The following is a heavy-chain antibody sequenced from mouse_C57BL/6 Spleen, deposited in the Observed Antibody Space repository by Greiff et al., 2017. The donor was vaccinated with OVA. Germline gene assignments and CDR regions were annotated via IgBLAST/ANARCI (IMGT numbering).Heavy chain of an antibody. Sequence: QVQLKESGAELVKPGASVKISCKASGYAFSSYWMNWVKQRPGKGLEWIGQIYPGDGDTNYNGKFKGKATLTADKSSSTAYMQRSSLTSEDSAVYFCARKGAKGYAMDYWGQGTSVTVSS. CDR3: ARKGAKGYAMDY. CDR1: GYAFSSYW. V-gene: IGHV1-80*01. CDR2: IYPGDGDT. J-gene: IGHJ4*01.